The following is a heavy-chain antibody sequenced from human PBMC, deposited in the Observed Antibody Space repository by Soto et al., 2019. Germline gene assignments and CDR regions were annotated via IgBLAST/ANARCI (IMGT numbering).Heavy chain of an antibody. J-gene: IGHJ6*02. CDR1: GYNFFTSYY. V-gene: IGHV1-46*01. Sequence: ASVKVSCKASGYNFFTSYYIHWVRQAPGQGLEWMGIINPTGTMTRYSERFQGRLIMTRDTSTSTDYMELSSLTSEDTAVYYCARGDSTDCSNGVCSFFYNHDMDVWGQGTTVTVSS. CDR2: INPTGTMT. D-gene: IGHD2-8*01. CDR3: ARGDSTDCSNGVCSFFYNHDMDV.